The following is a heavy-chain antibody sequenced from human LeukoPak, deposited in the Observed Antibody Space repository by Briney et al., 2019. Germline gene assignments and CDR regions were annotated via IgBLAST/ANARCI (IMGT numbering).Heavy chain of an antibody. CDR3: AKDGIAAAGD. CDR1: GFTFSSYG. J-gene: IGHJ4*02. D-gene: IGHD6-13*01. V-gene: IGHV3-30*02. Sequence: GGSLRLSCAASGFTFSSYGMYWVRQAPGKGLEWVAFIRYDGSDKYYADSVKGRFTISRDNSKNTLYLQMNSLRADDTAVYYCAKDGIAAAGDWGQGTLVTVYS. CDR2: IRYDGSDK.